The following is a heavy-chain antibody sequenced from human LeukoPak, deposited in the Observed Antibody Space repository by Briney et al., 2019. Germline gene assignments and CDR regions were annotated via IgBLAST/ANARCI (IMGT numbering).Heavy chain of an antibody. D-gene: IGHD6-19*01. CDR3: ARRYSSAWASDY. CDR1: GFTISYNY. V-gene: IGHV3-66*01. J-gene: IGHJ4*02. CDR2: IYSGGNT. Sequence: PGGSLRLSCAASGFTISYNYMSWVRQAPGKGLQWVSVIYSGGNTYYADSVKGRFTISRDNSKNTLYLQMNSLRAEDTAVYYCARRYSSAWASDYWGQGTLVTVSS.